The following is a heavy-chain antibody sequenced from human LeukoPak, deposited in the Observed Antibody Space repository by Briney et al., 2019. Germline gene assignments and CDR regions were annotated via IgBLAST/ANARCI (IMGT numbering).Heavy chain of an antibody. J-gene: IGHJ6*03. CDR3: ARTVSGWYSGYYYYMDV. V-gene: IGHV3-21*01. D-gene: IGHD6-19*01. CDR2: ISSSSSYI. CDR1: GFTFSSYS. Sequence: GGSLRLSCAASGFTFSSYSMNWVRQAPGKGLEWVSSISSSSSYIYYADSVKGRFTISRDNAKNSLYLQMNSLRAEDTAVYYCARTVSGWYSGYYYYMDVWGKGTTVTISS.